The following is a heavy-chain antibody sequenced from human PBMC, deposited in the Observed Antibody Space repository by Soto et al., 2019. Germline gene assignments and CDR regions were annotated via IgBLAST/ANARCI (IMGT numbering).Heavy chain of an antibody. V-gene: IGHV3-7*01. D-gene: IGHD6-19*01. Sequence: GGSLRLSFSASGFTFSSYWMSWVRQAPGKGLEWVANIKQDGSEKYYVDSVKGRFTISRDNAKISLYLQMNSLRAEDTAVYYCARGVAVAGTFDWFDPWGQGTLVTVSS. J-gene: IGHJ5*02. CDR3: ARGVAVAGTFDWFDP. CDR1: GFTFSSYW. CDR2: IKQDGSEK.